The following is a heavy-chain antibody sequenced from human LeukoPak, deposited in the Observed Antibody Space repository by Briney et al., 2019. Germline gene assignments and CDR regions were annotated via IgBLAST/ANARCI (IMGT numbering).Heavy chain of an antibody. D-gene: IGHD6-25*01. Sequence: GRSLRLSCSASGFTFGTCAMHWVRQAPGKGLEWVAVIFDERNKFVADSVKGRFTISRDNFKNTLYLQMNSLRDEDTAVYYCARDPIAAEPDYFDYWGQGTLVTVSS. J-gene: IGHJ4*02. CDR2: IFDERNK. CDR3: ARDPIAAEPDYFDY. CDR1: GFTFGTCA. V-gene: IGHV3-30*04.